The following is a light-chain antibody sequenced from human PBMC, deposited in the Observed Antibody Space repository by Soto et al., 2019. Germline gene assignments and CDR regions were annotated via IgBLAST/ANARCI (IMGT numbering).Light chain of an antibody. J-gene: IGKJ5*01. CDR2: TAS. CDR1: QGISSY. Sequence: LTQSPSVLSASVGDRVTITCRASQGISSYLAWYQQKPGKAPNLLIHTASTLQSVVPSRFSGSGSGTEFTLTISTLQLEYFATCVCQQRNIYPIT. V-gene: IGKV1-9*01. CDR3: QQRNIYPIT.